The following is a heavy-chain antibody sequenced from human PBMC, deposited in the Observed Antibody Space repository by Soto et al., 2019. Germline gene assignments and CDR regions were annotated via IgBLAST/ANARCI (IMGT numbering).Heavy chain of an antibody. Sequence: PSETLSLTCTFSCGSIISGGYYWSWIRQHPGKGLEWIGYIYYSGSTYYNPSLKSRVTISVDTSKNQFSLKLSSVTAADTAVYCCARADGAHGDYGDYVPPYYFDYWGQGTLVTVSS. V-gene: IGHV4-31*03. CDR2: IYYSGST. J-gene: IGHJ4*02. D-gene: IGHD4-17*01. CDR3: ARADGAHGDYGDYVPPYYFDY. CDR1: CGSIISGGYY.